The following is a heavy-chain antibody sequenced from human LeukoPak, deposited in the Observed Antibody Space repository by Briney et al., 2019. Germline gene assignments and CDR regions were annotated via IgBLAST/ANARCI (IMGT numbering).Heavy chain of an antibody. Sequence: ASVKVSCKASGYTFTSYYMHWVRQAPGQGLEWMGIINPGGGSTSYAQKFQGRVTMTRDMSTSTVYMELSSLRSEDTAVYYCARGVGAAAGTRHAFDIWGQGTMVTVSS. CDR3: ARGVGAAAGTRHAFDI. D-gene: IGHD6-13*01. CDR2: INPGGGST. CDR1: GYTFTSYY. J-gene: IGHJ3*02. V-gene: IGHV1-46*01.